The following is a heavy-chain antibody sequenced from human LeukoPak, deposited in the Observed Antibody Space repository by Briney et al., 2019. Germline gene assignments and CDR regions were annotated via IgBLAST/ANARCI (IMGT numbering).Heavy chain of an antibody. CDR1: GGSITTNNKW. CDR3: ASQQYYYDSSGYYFDY. CDR2: IYHTGST. D-gene: IGHD3-22*01. Sequence: SETLSLTCAVSGGSITTNNKWWSWVRRPPGKGLEWIGEIYHTGSTNYNPSLKSRVTISVDTSKNQFSLKLSSVTAADTAVYYCASQQYYYDSSGYYFDYWGQGTLVTVSS. V-gene: IGHV4-4*02. J-gene: IGHJ4*02.